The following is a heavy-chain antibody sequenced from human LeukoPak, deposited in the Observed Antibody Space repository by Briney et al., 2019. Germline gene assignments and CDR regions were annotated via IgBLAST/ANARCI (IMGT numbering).Heavy chain of an antibody. CDR1: GFTFSSDG. V-gene: IGHV3-48*04. CDR2: ISSSSTI. CDR3: ARNPGH. Sequence: GGSLRLSCAASGFTFSSDGMNWVRQAPGKGLEWLSYISSSSTIYYADSVKGRFTISRDNAKNSLDLQMNSLRAEDTAVYYCARNPGHWGQGTLVTVSS. J-gene: IGHJ4*02.